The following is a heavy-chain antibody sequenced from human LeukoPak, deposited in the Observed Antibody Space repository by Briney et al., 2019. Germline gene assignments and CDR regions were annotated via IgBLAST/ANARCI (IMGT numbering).Heavy chain of an antibody. J-gene: IGHJ4*02. D-gene: IGHD6-13*01. CDR3: ATQPGIAARDVDY. Sequence: GRSLRLSCAASGFTFSNYWMNWVRQAPGKGLEWVANIKLDGSEKYYVDSVKGRFTISRDNAKNSLYLQMNSLRAEDTAVYYCATQPGIAARDVDYWGQGTLVTVSS. CDR1: GFTFSNYW. CDR2: IKLDGSEK. V-gene: IGHV3-7*05.